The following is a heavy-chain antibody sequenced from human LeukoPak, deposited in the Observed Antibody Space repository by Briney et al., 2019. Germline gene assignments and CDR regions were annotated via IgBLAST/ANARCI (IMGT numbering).Heavy chain of an antibody. Sequence: PGGSLRLSCAASGFTFSDYYMSWIRQAPGKGLEWVSYISSSGSTIYYADSVKGRFTISSDNAKNSLYLQMNSLRAEDTAVYYCARVGADYDILTGYPAYYFDYRGQGTLVTVSS. D-gene: IGHD3-9*01. V-gene: IGHV3-11*04. CDR2: ISSSGSTI. J-gene: IGHJ4*02. CDR1: GFTFSDYY. CDR3: ARVGADYDILTGYPAYYFDY.